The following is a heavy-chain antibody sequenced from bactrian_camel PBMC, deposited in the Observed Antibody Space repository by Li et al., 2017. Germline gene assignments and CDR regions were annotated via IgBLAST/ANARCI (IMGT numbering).Heavy chain of an antibody. J-gene: IGHJ4*01. D-gene: IGHD8*01. Sequence: VQLVESGGGSVQPGGSLRLSCAASGFSFSSYAMIWVRQAPGKGLEWVSTINSGGSSTYYADSVKGRFTISRDNAKNTLYLQLNSLKTEDTAIYYCTRGRDYWSDYDVWGQGTQVTVS. CDR3: TRGRDYWSDYDV. CDR2: INSGGSST. CDR1: GFSFSSYA. V-gene: IGHV3S31*01.